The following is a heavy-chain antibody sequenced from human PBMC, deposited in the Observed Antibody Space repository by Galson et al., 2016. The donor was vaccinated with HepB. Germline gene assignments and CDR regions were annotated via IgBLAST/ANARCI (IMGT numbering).Heavy chain of an antibody. V-gene: IGHV1-46*01. Sequence: RQAPGQGLEWMGIINPSGGATNYAQRFQGRVTMTRDTSTSTVYMELSSLRYEDTAVYYCARDGRGQYSSSSYFDYWGQGTLVTVSS. CDR3: ARDGRGQYSSSSYFDY. D-gene: IGHD6-6*01. CDR2: INPSGGAT. J-gene: IGHJ4*02.